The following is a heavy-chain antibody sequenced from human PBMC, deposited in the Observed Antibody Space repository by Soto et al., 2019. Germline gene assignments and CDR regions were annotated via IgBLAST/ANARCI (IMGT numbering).Heavy chain of an antibody. V-gene: IGHV3-21*01. CDR3: ARDGSYEEYYFDY. D-gene: IGHD1-26*01. Sequence: GGSLRLSCAASGCTFSSYSMNWVRQAPGKGLEWVSSISSSSSYIYYADSVKGRFTISRDDAKNSLYLQMNSLRAEDTAVYYCARDGSYEEYYFDYWGQGTLVTVSS. CDR1: GCTFSSYS. J-gene: IGHJ4*02. CDR2: ISSSSSYI.